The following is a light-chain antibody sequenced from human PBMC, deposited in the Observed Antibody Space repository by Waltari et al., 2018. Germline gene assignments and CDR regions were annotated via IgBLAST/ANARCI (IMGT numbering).Light chain of an antibody. CDR1: HSILNNSNNQDC. CDR2: WAS. CDR3: HQFFSSPFS. Sequence: DIVMTQSPDFLAVSLGERATITCKSSHSILNNSNNQDCLAWYQRKPGQAPKLRNSWASTRESGVPDRFTGSRSGTHFALTISSLRTEDVGFYVCHQFFSSPFSFGGGTTVEIK. V-gene: IGKV4-1*01. J-gene: IGKJ4*01.